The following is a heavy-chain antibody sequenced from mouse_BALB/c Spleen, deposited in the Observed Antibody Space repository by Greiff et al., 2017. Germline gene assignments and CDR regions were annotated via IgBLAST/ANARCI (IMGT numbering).Heavy chain of an antibody. J-gene: IGHJ1*01. CDR1: GYTFTSYV. CDR3: ARGYGNYSPDV. Sequence: VHVKQSGPELVKPGASVKMSCKASGYTFTSYVMHWVKQKPGQGLEWIGYINPYNDGTKYNEKFKGKATLTSDKSSSTAYMELSSLTSEDSAVYYCARGYGNYSPDVWGAGTTVTVSS. D-gene: IGHD2-10*02. V-gene: IGHV1-14*01. CDR2: INPYNDGT.